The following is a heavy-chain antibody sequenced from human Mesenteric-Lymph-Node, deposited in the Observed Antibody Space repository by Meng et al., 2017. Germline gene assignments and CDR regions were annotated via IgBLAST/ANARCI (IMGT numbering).Heavy chain of an antibody. Sequence: SQPLSLTCAISGDSVSSNTAAWNWIRQSPSRGLEWLGRTYYRSRWYSYYAVPVKSRINITPDIFKNQVSLQLNSVTPEDTAIYYCARGGSYSFDYWGQGTLVTVSS. CDR2: TYYRSRWYS. J-gene: IGHJ4*02. CDR1: GDSVSSNTAA. V-gene: IGHV6-1*01. D-gene: IGHD1-26*01. CDR3: ARGGSYSFDY.